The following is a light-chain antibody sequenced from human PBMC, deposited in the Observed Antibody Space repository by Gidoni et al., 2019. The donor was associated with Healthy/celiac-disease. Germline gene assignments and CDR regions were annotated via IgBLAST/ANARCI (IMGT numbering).Light chain of an antibody. Sequence: DIVMTQSPDSLAVSLGERATINCKSSQSVLYTSKNKNYLAWYQQKPGQPPKLLIYWASTRESGVPDRFSGSGSGTDFTLTISSLQAEDVAIYYCQQYYSTRSFGQGTKLEIK. V-gene: IGKV4-1*01. CDR1: QSVLYTSKNKNY. CDR2: WAS. CDR3: QQYYSTRS. J-gene: IGKJ2*01.